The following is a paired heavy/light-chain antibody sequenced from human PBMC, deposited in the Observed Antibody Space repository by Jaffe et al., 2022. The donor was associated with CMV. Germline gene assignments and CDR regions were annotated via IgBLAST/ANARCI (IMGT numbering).Light chain of an antibody. CDR3: QQYHSAPYT. Sequence: DVVMTQSADSLAVSLGERATINCKSSQSVLDSSNNKNFLAWYQQKPGQSPKMVIYWASTRESGVPERFSGSGSGTDFTLTITSLQAEDVAVYYCQQYHSAPYTFGQGTRLEIK. CDR1: QSVLDSSNNKNF. CDR2: WAS. V-gene: IGKV4-1*01. J-gene: IGKJ2*01.
Heavy chain of an antibody. Sequence: EVQLLESGGGSVQPGGSLRLSCTASGFTFRNFGMSWVRQIPDKGLEWVSTVTNGGDVSYYTDSVEGRFTISRDNSKSTLYLQMNSLRVEDTAIYYCAKAIYYDGLFEYWGLGTLVTVSS. CDR3: AKAIYYDGLFEY. CDR2: VTNGGDVS. D-gene: IGHD3-16*01. J-gene: IGHJ4*02. CDR1: GFTFRNFG. V-gene: IGHV3-23*01.